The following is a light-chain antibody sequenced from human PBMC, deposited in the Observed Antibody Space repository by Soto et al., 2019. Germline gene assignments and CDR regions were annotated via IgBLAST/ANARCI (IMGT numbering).Light chain of an antibody. CDR1: QSVSGNY. CDR2: DAS. CDR3: QQCGSSPQT. V-gene: IGKV3-20*01. Sequence: EVVWRISKDNMTLSPGERAALCCRPIQSVSGNYLTWYQHKPGQAPRLLIYDASTRATGIPDRFSGSGSGTDVTLTISRLEPEDFAVYYCQQCGSSPQTFGQGTKVDIK. J-gene: IGKJ1*01.